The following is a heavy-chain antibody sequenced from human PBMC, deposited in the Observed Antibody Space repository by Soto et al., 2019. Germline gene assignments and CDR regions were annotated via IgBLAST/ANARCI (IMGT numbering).Heavy chain of an antibody. J-gene: IGHJ4*02. D-gene: IGHD6-13*01. CDR1: GFTFSSYA. CDR2: ISYDGSNK. Sequence: QVQLVESGGGVVQPGRSLRLSCAASGFTFSSYAMHWVRQAPGKGLEWVAVISYDGSNKYYADSVKGRFTISRDNSKNTLYLQMNSLRAEDTAVYYCARDGGLYSSSWYPFGYWGQGTLVTVSS. CDR3: ARDGGLYSSSWYPFGY. V-gene: IGHV3-30-3*01.